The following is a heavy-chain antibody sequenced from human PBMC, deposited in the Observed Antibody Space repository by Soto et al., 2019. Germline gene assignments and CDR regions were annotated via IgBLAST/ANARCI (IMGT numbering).Heavy chain of an antibody. J-gene: IGHJ6*02. CDR1: GGTFSSYA. V-gene: IGHV1-69*13. Sequence: ASVKVSCKAPGGTFSSYAISWVRQAPGQGLEWMGGIIPIFGTANYAQKFQGRVTITADESTSTAYMELSSLRSEDTAVYYCARVPGGGDYYYYGMDVWGQGTTVTVSS. CDR2: IIPIFGTA. CDR3: ARVPGGGDYYYYGMDV. D-gene: IGHD2-2*01.